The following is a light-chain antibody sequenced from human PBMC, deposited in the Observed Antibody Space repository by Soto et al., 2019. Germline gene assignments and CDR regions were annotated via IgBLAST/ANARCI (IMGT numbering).Light chain of an antibody. J-gene: IGKJ1*01. Sequence: DIQMTQSPSSLSASVGDRVTITCRTSQNINKYLSWYQQKPGKAPKLLIYATSTLQSGVPSRFSGSVSGTDFTLTISTLQPEDFATYYCLQTYSTPRTVGQGTKVDI. CDR3: LQTYSTPRT. CDR1: QNINKY. CDR2: ATS. V-gene: IGKV1-39*01.